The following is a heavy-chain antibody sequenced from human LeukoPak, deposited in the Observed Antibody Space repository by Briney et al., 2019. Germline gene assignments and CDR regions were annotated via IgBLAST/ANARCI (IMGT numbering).Heavy chain of an antibody. Sequence: PGGSLRLSCAASGFTCNNAWMTWVRQAPGKGLEWVARIKSKTDGGTTDYAAPVKARFTISRDNPKNTLYLQMNSLTTEDTYVYYCTTDLGSWGQGTLVTVSS. V-gene: IGHV3-15*01. CDR2: IKSKTDGGTT. J-gene: IGHJ5*02. CDR3: TTDLGS. CDR1: GFTCNNAW.